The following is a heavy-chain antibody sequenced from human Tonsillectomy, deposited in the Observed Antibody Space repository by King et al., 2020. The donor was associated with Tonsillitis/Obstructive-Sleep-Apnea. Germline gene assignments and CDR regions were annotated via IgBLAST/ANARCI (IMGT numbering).Heavy chain of an antibody. CDR1: GFTFSTYG. D-gene: IGHD2-15*01. J-gene: IGHJ4*02. CDR3: ARAPSTQVAAIFADY. CDR2: IWYDGRNK. Sequence: VQLVESGGGVVQPGRSLRLSCAASGFTFSTYGMHWVRQAPGKGLEWVAVIWYDGRNKYYADSVKGRFTISRDNSKNTLYLQMNSLRAEDTAVYYCARAPSTQVAAIFADYWGQGTLVTVSS. V-gene: IGHV3-33*01.